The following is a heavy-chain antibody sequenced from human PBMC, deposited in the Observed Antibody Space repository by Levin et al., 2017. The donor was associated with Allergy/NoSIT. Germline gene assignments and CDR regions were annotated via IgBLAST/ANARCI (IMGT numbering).Heavy chain of an antibody. D-gene: IGHD3-22*01. CDR3: ASSYFFDTSGDRTETEGPYCFDY. CDR2: ISSSSTSI. V-gene: IGHV3-21*01. CDR1: GFTFRDYT. J-gene: IGHJ4*02. Sequence: PGGSLRLSCGVSGFTFRDYTMNWVRQSPGKGLEWVSSISSSSTSIFYADSVKGRFTISRDNVKKSLFLQMNSLGVEDTAVYYCASSYFFDTSGDRTETEGPYCFDYWGQGTLVTVSS.